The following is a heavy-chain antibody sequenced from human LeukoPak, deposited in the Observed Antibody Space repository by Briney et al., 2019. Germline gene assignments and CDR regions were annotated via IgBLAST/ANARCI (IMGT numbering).Heavy chain of an antibody. J-gene: IGHJ4*02. D-gene: IGHD6-19*01. V-gene: IGHV1-8*01. CDR1: GYTFTSYD. CDR3: AVQWLVPSKVFDY. Sequence: ASVKVSCKASGYTFTSYDINWVRQATGQGLEWMGWMNPNSGNTGYAQKLQGRVTMTTDTSTSTAYMELRSLRSDDTAVYYCAVQWLVPSKVFDYWGQGTLVTVSS. CDR2: MNPNSGNT.